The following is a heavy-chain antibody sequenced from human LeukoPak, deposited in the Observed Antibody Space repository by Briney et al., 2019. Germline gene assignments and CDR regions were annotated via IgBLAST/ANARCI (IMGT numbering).Heavy chain of an antibody. CDR1: GGSISSYY. D-gene: IGHD1-7*01. CDR2: IYYTGST. Sequence: PSETLSLTCTVSGGSISSYYWSWIRQPPGKGLKWIGYIYYTGSTNYNPSLKSRVTMSADTSKNQFSLKLSSVTAADTAVYFCAGVGGCEPKLHGVTFDYLGQGTLVTVSS. J-gene: IGHJ4*02. V-gene: IGHV4-59*01. CDR3: AGVGGCEPKLHGVTFDY.